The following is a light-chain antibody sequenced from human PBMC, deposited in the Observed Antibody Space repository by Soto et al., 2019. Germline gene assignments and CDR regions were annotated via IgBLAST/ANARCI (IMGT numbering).Light chain of an antibody. CDR3: LQHSDYPFT. CDR1: QGIRDA. J-gene: IGKJ2*01. CDR2: SAS. V-gene: IGKV1-17*01. Sequence: DIQMTQSPSSLSASVGDRVTITCRASQGIRDALGWYQQKPGKVPKRLIYSASSLQNGVPSRFSGSGSGTVFTLTISSLQPEDFATYFCLQHSDYPFTFGQGTRLEI.